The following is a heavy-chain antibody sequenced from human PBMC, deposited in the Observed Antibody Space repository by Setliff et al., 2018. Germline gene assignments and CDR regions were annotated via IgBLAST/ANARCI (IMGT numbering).Heavy chain of an antibody. Sequence: GGSLRLSCVASGFTFSSFWMGWVRQAPGKGLEWVANIKKDGSEKYYVGSVRGRFTISRDNAKESMYLQMNSLRAEDTAVYYCARDPFGNPVFDPWGQGTLVTVSS. V-gene: IGHV3-7*01. D-gene: IGHD3-10*01. CDR2: IKKDGSEK. J-gene: IGHJ5*02. CDR3: ARDPFGNPVFDP. CDR1: GFTFSSFW.